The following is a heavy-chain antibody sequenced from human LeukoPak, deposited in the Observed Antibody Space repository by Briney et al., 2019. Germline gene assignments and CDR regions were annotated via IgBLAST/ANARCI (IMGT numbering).Heavy chain of an antibody. V-gene: IGHV1-69*05. CDR1: GGTFSSYA. Sequence: ASVKVSCKASGGTFSSYAISWVRQAPGQGLEWMGGIIPIFGTANYAQKFQGRVTITTDESTSTAYMELSSLRSEDTAVYYCARGRRPHIAARLPFDYWGQGTLVTVSS. J-gene: IGHJ4*02. CDR2: IIPIFGTA. D-gene: IGHD6-6*01. CDR3: ARGRRPHIAARLPFDY.